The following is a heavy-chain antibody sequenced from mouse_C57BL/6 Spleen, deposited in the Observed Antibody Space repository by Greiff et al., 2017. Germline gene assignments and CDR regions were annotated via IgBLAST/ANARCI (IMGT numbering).Heavy chain of an antibody. CDR3: ARPITTVVAEYFDY. CDR2: ISSGSSTI. CDR1: GFTFSDYG. J-gene: IGHJ2*01. Sequence: DVMLVESGGGLVKPGGSLKLSCAASGFTFSDYGMHWVRQAPEKGLEWVAYISSGSSTIYYADTVKGRFTISRDNAKNTLFLQMTSLRSEDTAMYYCARPITTVVAEYFDYWGQGTTLTVSS. D-gene: IGHD1-1*01. V-gene: IGHV5-17*01.